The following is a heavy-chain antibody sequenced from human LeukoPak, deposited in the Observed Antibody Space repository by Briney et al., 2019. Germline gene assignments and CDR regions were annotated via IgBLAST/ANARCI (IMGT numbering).Heavy chain of an antibody. Sequence: PSETLSLTCSVYGGSSSDYYWTWIRQPPGKGLEWIGEINHSGTTKYNSSLKSRVTISLDTSTKQFSLKMTSVTAADTAVYYCARRFDDVLTGSSFDYWGQGTLVTVSS. CDR2: INHSGTT. J-gene: IGHJ4*02. CDR1: GGSSSDYY. V-gene: IGHV4-34*01. D-gene: IGHD3-9*01. CDR3: ARRFDDVLTGSSFDY.